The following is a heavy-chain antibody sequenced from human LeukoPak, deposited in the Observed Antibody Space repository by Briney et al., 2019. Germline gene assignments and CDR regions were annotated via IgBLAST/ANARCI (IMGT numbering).Heavy chain of an antibody. Sequence: ASVKVSCKASGYTFTGFHMHWVRQAPGQGLEWMGWINPNSGGTSYAQKFQGRVTMTRDTSISTVYMELSRLRSDDTAVYYCARDRLRLGYERTNWFDPWGQGTLVTVSS. CDR3: ARDRLRLGYERTNWFDP. CDR1: GYTFTGFH. J-gene: IGHJ5*02. D-gene: IGHD2-15*01. CDR2: INPNSGGT. V-gene: IGHV1-2*02.